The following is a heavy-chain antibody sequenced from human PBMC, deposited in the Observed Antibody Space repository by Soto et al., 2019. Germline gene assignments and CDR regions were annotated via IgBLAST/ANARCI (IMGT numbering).Heavy chain of an antibody. CDR1: GGTFSSYA. D-gene: IGHD3-22*01. Sequence: QVQLVQSGAEVKKPGSSVKVSCKASGGTFSSYAISWVRQAPGQGLEWMGGIIPIFGTANYAQKFQGRVTITADESTSTGYMELSSLRSEDTAVYYCARTYYYDSSGYYPPYYYYYYGMDVWGQGTTVTVSS. CDR3: ARTYYYDSSGYYPPYYYYYYGMDV. J-gene: IGHJ6*02. V-gene: IGHV1-69*01. CDR2: IIPIFGTA.